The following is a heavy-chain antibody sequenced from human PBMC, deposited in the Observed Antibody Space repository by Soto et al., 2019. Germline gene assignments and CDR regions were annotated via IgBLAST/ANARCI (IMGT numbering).Heavy chain of an antibody. CDR3: ARGMITFGEVIVDY. J-gene: IGHJ4*02. CDR1: GFTFSDYW. D-gene: IGHD3-16*02. CDR2: INSDVSST. V-gene: IGHV3-74*01. Sequence: LGGSLRLSCAASGFTFSDYWMHWVRQAPGKGLVWVSRINSDVSSTTYADSVKGRFTISRDNAENTLYLQMSSLRAEDSAVYYCARGMITFGEVIVDYWGQGTLVTVSS.